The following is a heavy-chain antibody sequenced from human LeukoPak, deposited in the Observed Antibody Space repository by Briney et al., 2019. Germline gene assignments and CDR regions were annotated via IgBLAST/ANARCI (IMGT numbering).Heavy chain of an antibody. D-gene: IGHD3-22*01. V-gene: IGHV3-7*01. CDR1: GFTFSRYW. CDR2: IKQDGSDK. J-gene: IGHJ4*02. Sequence: SGGSLRLSCAVSGFTFSRYWLSWVRQAPGKGLEWVASIKQDGSDKFYVDSVKGRFTISRDNAKNSLYLQMNSLRAEDTAVYYCARDSGYYGLAFDYWGQGTLVTVSS. CDR3: ARDSGYYGLAFDY.